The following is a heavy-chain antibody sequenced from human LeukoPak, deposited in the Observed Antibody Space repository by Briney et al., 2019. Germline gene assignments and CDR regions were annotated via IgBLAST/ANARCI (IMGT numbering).Heavy chain of an antibody. V-gene: IGHV3-11*01. CDR3: ARCNSSGWYKLGFDP. J-gene: IGHJ5*02. D-gene: IGHD6-19*01. Sequence: GGSLRPSCAASGFTFSDYYMSWIRQAPGKGLEWVSYISSSGSTIYYADSVKGRFTISRDNAKNSLYLQMNSLRAEDTAVYYCARCNSSGWYKLGFDPWGQGTLVTVSS. CDR2: ISSSGSTI. CDR1: GFTFSDYY.